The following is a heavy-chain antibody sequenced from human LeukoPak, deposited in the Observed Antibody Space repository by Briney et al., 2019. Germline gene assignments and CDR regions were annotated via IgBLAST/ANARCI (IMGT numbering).Heavy chain of an antibody. CDR3: AREPQDTGSLYFDS. J-gene: IGHJ4*02. V-gene: IGHV3-66*01. D-gene: IGHD5-18*01. CDR1: GFTVRSNY. Sequence: GGSLRLSCAASGFTVRSNYMNWVRQAPGKGLEWVSVIYSGGSTYYADSVKGRFTISRDNSKNTLYLQMHSLRPEDMAVYYCAREPQDTGSLYFDSWGQGPLVTVSS. CDR2: IYSGGST.